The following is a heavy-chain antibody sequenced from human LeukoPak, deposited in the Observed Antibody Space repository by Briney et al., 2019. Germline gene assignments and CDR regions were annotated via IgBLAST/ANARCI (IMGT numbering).Heavy chain of an antibody. CDR1: GGSISSYY. CDR3: ARREWRLAEAESSAFDI. CDR2: IYYSGST. Sequence: PSETLSLTCTVSGGSISSYYWSWIRQPPGKGLEWIGYIYYSGSTNYNPSLKSRVTISVDTSKNQFSLKLSSVTAADTAVYYCARREWRLAEAESSAFDIWGQGTMVTVSS. V-gene: IGHV4-59*08. D-gene: IGHD6-19*01. J-gene: IGHJ3*02.